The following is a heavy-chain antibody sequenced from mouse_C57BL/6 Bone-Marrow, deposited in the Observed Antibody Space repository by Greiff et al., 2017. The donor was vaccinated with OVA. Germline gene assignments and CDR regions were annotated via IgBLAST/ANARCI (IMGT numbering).Heavy chain of an antibody. Sequence: QVQLQQPGAELVKPGASVKMSCKASGYTFTSYWITWVKQRPGQGLEWIGDIYPGSGSTNYNEKFKSKATLTVDTSSSTAYMQLISLTSEDSAVYYCARSPYSSGYVWFAYWGQGTLVTVSA. V-gene: IGHV1-55*01. D-gene: IGHD3-2*02. CDR3: ARSPYSSGYVWFAY. CDR2: IYPGSGST. J-gene: IGHJ3*01. CDR1: GYTFTSYW.